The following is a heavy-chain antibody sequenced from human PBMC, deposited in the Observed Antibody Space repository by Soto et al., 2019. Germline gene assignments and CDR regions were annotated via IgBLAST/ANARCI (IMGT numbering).Heavy chain of an antibody. J-gene: IGHJ5*02. CDR2: IYHSGST. CDR3: ARVPGP. D-gene: IGHD3-10*01. V-gene: IGHV4-30-2*01. CDR1: GGSISSGGYS. Sequence: SETLSLTCAVSGGSISSGGYSWSWIRQPPGKGLEWIGYIYHSGSTYYNPSLKSRVTISVDRSKNQFSLKLTSVTDADTAVYYCARVPGPWGQGTLVTVSS.